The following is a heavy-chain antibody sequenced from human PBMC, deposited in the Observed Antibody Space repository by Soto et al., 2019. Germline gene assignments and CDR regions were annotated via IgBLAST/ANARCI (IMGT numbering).Heavy chain of an antibody. Sequence: HSETLSLTCTVSGGSIISYDWSWIRQPPGKGLEWIGYIYYSGSTNYNPSLKSRVTISVDTSKNQFSLKLSSVTAADTAVYYCAREDGLINPFDYWGQGTLVTVSS. J-gene: IGHJ4*02. CDR3: AREDGLINPFDY. V-gene: IGHV4-59*01. D-gene: IGHD2-8*01. CDR1: GGSIISYD. CDR2: IYYSGST.